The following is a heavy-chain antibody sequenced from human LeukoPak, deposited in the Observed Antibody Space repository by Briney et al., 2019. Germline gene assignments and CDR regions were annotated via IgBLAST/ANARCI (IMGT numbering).Heavy chain of an antibody. V-gene: IGHV5-51*01. Sequence: GESLKISCKGSGYSFTSYWIGWVRQMPGKGLEWMGIIYPGDSDTRYSPSLQGQVHISVDKSISTAYLQWSSLKASDTAIYYCAKIDRQYCSRSSCYALDYWGQGTQVTVSS. J-gene: IGHJ4*02. CDR2: IYPGDSDT. CDR3: AKIDRQYCSRSSCYALDY. CDR1: GYSFTSYW. D-gene: IGHD2-2*01.